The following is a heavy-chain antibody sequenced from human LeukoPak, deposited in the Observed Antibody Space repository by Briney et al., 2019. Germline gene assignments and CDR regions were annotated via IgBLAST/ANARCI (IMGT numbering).Heavy chain of an antibody. J-gene: IGHJ6*02. Sequence: GGSLRLSCAASGFTFSSYAMHWVRQAPGKGLEWVAVISYDGSNKYYADSVKGRFTISRDNSKNTLYLQMNSLRAEDTAVYYCARGYSSPPSGMDVWGQGTTATVSS. CDR3: ARGYSSPPSGMDV. D-gene: IGHD5-18*01. CDR2: ISYDGSNK. V-gene: IGHV3-30*04. CDR1: GFTFSSYA.